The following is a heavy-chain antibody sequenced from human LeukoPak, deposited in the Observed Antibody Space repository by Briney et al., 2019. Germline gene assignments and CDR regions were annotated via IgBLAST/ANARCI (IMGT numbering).Heavy chain of an antibody. CDR3: ARDLSTYYYGSGSANWFDP. CDR2: IYHSGST. J-gene: IGHJ5*02. CDR1: GGSISSSNW. V-gene: IGHV4-4*02. D-gene: IGHD3-10*01. Sequence: PSGTLSLTCAVSGGSISSSNWWSWVRQPPGKGLEWIGEIYHSGSTHYNPSLKSRVTISIDTSKNQFSLKLSSVIAADTAMHYCARDLSTYYYGSGSANWFDPWGQGTLVTVSS.